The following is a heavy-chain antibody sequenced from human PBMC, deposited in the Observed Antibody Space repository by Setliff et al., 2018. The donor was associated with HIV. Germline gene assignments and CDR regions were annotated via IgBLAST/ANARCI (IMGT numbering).Heavy chain of an antibody. Sequence: ASVKVSCKASGYTFSSYYMHWVRQAPGQGLEWMGWINCGNGKSKYSQKFQDRVTFTRDTSASSAYMDLSSLRSEDTAVYYCARGRSLVRGSGSPENYYMDVWGKGTTVTVSS. CDR3: ARGRSLVRGSGSPENYYMDV. V-gene: IGHV1-3*01. CDR1: GYTFSSYY. J-gene: IGHJ6*03. CDR2: INCGNGKS. D-gene: IGHD3-10*01.